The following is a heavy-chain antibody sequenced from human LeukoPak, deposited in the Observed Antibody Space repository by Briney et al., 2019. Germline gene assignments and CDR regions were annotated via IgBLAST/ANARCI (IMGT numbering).Heavy chain of an antibody. D-gene: IGHD3-16*01. CDR1: GFTFSSYA. Sequence: GGSLRLSCAASGFTFSSYAMSWVRQAPGKGLEWVSAISGSGGSTYYADSVKGRFTISRDNSKNTLYLQMNSLRAEDTAVYYCAKDLRGRIMITFGGVYYFDYWGQGTLVTVSS. V-gene: IGHV3-23*01. J-gene: IGHJ4*02. CDR2: ISGSGGST. CDR3: AKDLRGRIMITFGGVYYFDY.